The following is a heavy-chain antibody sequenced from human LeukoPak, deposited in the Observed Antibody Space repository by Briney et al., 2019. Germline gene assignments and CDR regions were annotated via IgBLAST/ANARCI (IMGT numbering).Heavy chain of an antibody. CDR3: ASLGTVTAFDY. CDR2: IYYSGST. V-gene: IGHV4-34*01. J-gene: IGHJ4*02. D-gene: IGHD4-17*01. Sequence: SETLSLTCAAHGGSFSDDYYSWIRQPPGKGLEWIGSIYYSGSTYYNPSLKSRVTISVDTSKNQFSLKLSSVTAADTAVYYCASLGTVTAFDYWGQGTLVTVSS. CDR1: GGSFSDDY.